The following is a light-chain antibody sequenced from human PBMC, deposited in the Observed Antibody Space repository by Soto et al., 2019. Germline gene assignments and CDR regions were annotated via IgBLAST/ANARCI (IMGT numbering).Light chain of an antibody. CDR2: GAS. Sequence: EIVLTQSPCTLSLSPGERTTLSCRASQSVSSSYLAWYQQKPGQAPRLLIYGASNRATGIPDRFSGSGSGTDFTLTISRLEPEDFAVYYCQQYNSYSFGQGTKVDIK. CDR3: QQYNSYS. CDR1: QSVSSSY. J-gene: IGKJ1*01. V-gene: IGKV3-20*01.